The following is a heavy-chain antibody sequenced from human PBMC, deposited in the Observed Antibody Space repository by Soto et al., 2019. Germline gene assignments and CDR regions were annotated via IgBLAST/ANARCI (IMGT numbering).Heavy chain of an antibody. CDR1: GFTFTIYN. D-gene: IGHD6-19*01. J-gene: IGHJ4*02. Sequence: GGSLRLSCAASGFTFTIYNMNWVRQAPGKGLEWVSGVSWNSGRIGYADSVEGRFTITRDDAKKSVYLQMTSLRAEDTAVYYCAKGGRQWLVTSDFNYWGQGALVTVPQ. CDR2: VSWNSGRI. CDR3: AKGGRQWLVTSDFNY. V-gene: IGHV3-9*01.